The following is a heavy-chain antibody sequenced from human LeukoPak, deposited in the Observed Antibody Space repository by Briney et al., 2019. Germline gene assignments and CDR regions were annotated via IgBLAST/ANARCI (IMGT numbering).Heavy chain of an antibody. CDR2: INHSGST. CDR1: GGSFSGYY. Sequence: SETLSLTCAVYGGSFSGYYWSWIRQPPGKGLEGIGEINHSGSTNYNPSLKSRVTISVDTSKNQFSLKLSSVTAADTAVYYCARGGKGRPRGLDYGGQGTLVTVS. V-gene: IGHV4-34*01. D-gene: IGHD3-10*01. CDR3: ARGGKGRPRGLDY. J-gene: IGHJ4*02.